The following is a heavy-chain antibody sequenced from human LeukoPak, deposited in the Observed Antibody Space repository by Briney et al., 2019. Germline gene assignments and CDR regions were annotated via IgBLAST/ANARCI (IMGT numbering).Heavy chain of an antibody. J-gene: IGHJ4*02. CDR2: IRQDGSEK. V-gene: IGHV3-7*05. CDR1: GFTFSIYW. CDR3: ARGGDYLDF. Sequence: GGSLRLSCAASGFTFSIYWMSWVRQAPGKGLEWVANIRQDGSEKYYVDSVKGRFTISRDNANNSLYLQMNSLRAEDTAVYYCARGGDYLDFWGQGTLVTVSS.